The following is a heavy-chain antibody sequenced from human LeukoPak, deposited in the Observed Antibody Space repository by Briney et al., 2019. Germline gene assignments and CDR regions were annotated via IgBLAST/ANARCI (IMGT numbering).Heavy chain of an antibody. CDR2: IYRSVST. V-gene: IGHV4-59*08. J-gene: IGHJ6*03. CDR1: GDSINDHY. Sequence: SETLSLNSTVSGDSINDHYWSWIRQPQGQGLGWITYIYRSVSTNYNPFLRSRGIISIETSKRQFFLKLTSVTAADAGVYYCARQRCSGGSCYRVDQLYYIDLWGKGTTVTVSS. CDR3: ARQRCSGGSCYRVDQLYYIDL. D-gene: IGHD2-15*01.